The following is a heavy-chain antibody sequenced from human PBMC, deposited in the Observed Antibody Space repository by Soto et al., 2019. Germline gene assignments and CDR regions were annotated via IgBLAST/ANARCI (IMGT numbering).Heavy chain of an antibody. V-gene: IGHV3-23*01. J-gene: IGHJ4*02. Sequence: PGGSLRLSCAASGFTFSSYAMSWVRQAPGKGLEWVSAISGSGGSTYYADSVKGRFTISRDNSKNTLYLQMNSLRAEDTAVYYCAKDRGKDIVVVATRGTFDYWGQGTLVTVYS. CDR1: GFTFSSYA. D-gene: IGHD2-15*01. CDR3: AKDRGKDIVVVATRGTFDY. CDR2: ISGSGGST.